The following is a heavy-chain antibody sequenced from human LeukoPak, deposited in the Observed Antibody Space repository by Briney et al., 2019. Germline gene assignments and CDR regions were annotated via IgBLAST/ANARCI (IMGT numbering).Heavy chain of an antibody. J-gene: IGHJ4*02. CDR3: ARGLQYNSGWPYFDY. D-gene: IGHD6-19*01. V-gene: IGHV4-59*02. Sequence: PSETLSLTCTVSGGSVSSHYWSWIRQPPGKGLEWIGLIYDSETTIYSPSLKSRVTISLDTSKNQFSLSLTSVTAADTAVYYRARGLQYNSGWPYFDYWGQGTLVTVSS. CDR2: IYDSETT. CDR1: GGSVSSHY.